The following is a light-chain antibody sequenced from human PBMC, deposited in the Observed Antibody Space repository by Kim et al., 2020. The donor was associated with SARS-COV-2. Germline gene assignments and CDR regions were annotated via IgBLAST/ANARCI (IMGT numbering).Light chain of an antibody. Sequence: GQSVTIYCTGTSSDVGVYNYVSWYQQHPGKAPKLMIYEVSKRPSGVPDRFSGSKSGNTASLTVSGLQAEDEADYYCSSYAGSNNLGFGGGTQLTVL. CDR1: SSDVGVYNY. V-gene: IGLV2-8*01. CDR2: EVS. CDR3: SSYAGSNNLG. J-gene: IGLJ2*01.